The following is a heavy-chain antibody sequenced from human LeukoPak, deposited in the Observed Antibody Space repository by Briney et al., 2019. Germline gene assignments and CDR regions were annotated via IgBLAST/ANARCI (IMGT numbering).Heavy chain of an antibody. CDR2: ISWNSGSI. CDR3: AKDTDGAAAGTTWGH. J-gene: IGHJ4*02. CDR1: GFTFDDYA. V-gene: IGHV3-9*01. Sequence: PGGSLRLSCAASGFTFDDYAMHWVRQAPGKGLKWVSGISWNSGSIGYADSVKGRFTISRDNAKNSLYLQMNSLRAEDTALYYCAKDTDGAAAGTTWGHWGQGTLVTVSS. D-gene: IGHD6-13*01.